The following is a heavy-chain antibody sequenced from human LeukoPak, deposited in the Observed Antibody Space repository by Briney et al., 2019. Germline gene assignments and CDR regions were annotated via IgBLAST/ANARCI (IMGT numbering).Heavy chain of an antibody. J-gene: IGHJ4*02. D-gene: IGHD4-17*01. V-gene: IGHV4-59*11. Sequence: SETLSLTCTVSGDSFINHYWSWIRQPPGKGLEWIGYIHYSGSTYYNPSLKSRVTISVDTSKNQFSLKLSSVTAADTAVYYCARSGHGDYYFDYWGQGTLVTVSS. CDR2: IHYSGST. CDR3: ARSGHGDYYFDY. CDR1: GDSFINHY.